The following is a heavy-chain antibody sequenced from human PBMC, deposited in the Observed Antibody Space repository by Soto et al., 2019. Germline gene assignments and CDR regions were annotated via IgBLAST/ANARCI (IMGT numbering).Heavy chain of an antibody. CDR3: ARDPEQYSGSDLGIYY. Sequence: EVQLVESGGGLVRPGGSLRLSCAASGFTFTNYEMNWVRQAPGKGLEWISYISSSGKTISYADSVKGRFTISRDNAKNSLYLQMNSLRAEDTAVYYCARDPEQYSGSDLGIYYWGQGTLVTVSS. V-gene: IGHV3-48*03. D-gene: IGHD5-12*01. CDR2: ISSSGKTI. J-gene: IGHJ4*02. CDR1: GFTFTNYE.